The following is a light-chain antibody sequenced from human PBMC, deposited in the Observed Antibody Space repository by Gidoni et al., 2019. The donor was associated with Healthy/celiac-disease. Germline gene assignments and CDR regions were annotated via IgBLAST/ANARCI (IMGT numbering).Light chain of an antibody. Sequence: EMLLTQSPATLSLSPGERSTLSCRASQSVSSYLAWYHQKPGQAPRLLIYDASNRATGIPARFSGSGSGTDFTLTISSLQPEDFAVYYCQQRSNWPGITFGQXTRLEIK. CDR2: DAS. CDR3: QQRSNWPGIT. CDR1: QSVSSY. J-gene: IGKJ5*01. V-gene: IGKV3-11*01.